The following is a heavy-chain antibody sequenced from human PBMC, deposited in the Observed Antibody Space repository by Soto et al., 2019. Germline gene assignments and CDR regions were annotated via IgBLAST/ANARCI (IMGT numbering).Heavy chain of an antibody. J-gene: IGHJ3*02. CDR2: IYYSGST. CDR1: GGSISSYY. Sequence: SETLSLTCTVSGGSISSYYWSWIRQPPGKGLEWIGYIYYSGSTNYNPSLKSRVTISVDTSKNQFSLKLSSVTAADTAVYYCARRRSGTSRYDFWSGFENDAFDIWGQGTMVT. D-gene: IGHD3-3*01. V-gene: IGHV4-59*01. CDR3: ARRRSGTSRYDFWSGFENDAFDI.